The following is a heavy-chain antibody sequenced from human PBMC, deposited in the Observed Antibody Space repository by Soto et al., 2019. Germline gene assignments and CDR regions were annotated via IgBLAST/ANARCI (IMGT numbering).Heavy chain of an antibody. D-gene: IGHD1-1*01. V-gene: IGHV3-30*04. J-gene: IGHJ4*02. CDR2: IAYDGRNK. CDR1: GFTFSSYA. Sequence: GGSLRLSCAASGFTFSSYAMHWVRQAPGKGLEWVAVIAYDGRNKYYTDSVKGRFTISRDNSKNTLYLQMNSLRIEDTAVYYCARELERVFDYWGQGTLVTVSS. CDR3: ARELERVFDY.